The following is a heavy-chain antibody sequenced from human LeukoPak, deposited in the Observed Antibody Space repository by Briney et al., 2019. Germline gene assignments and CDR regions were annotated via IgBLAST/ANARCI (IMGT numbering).Heavy chain of an antibody. CDR3: AKDTSIGKYCTNGVCSPFDY. V-gene: IGHV3-23*01. Sequence: GGSLRLSCAASGFTFSSYSMNWVRQAPGQGLEWISVISDSGDYTSYADSVRGRFTISRDNSRNTLYLQMISLRPEDTAVYYCAKDTSIGKYCTNGVCSPFDYWGQGTLVTVSS. CDR1: GFTFSSYS. J-gene: IGHJ4*02. D-gene: IGHD2-8*01. CDR2: ISDSGDYT.